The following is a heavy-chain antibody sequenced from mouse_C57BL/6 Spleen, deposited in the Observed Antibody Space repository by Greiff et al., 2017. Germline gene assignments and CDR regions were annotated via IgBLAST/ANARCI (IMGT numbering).Heavy chain of an antibody. CDR3: ARRAGRAMDY. Sequence: EVQLQQSGPELVKPGASVKIPCKASGYTFTDYNMDWVKQSHGKSLEWIGDINPNTGGTIYNQKFKGKATLTVDKSSSTAYMELRSLTSEDTAVYYCARRAGRAMDYWGQGTSVTVSS. CDR2: INPNTGGT. V-gene: IGHV1-18*01. J-gene: IGHJ4*01. CDR1: GYTFTDYN. D-gene: IGHD3-3*01.